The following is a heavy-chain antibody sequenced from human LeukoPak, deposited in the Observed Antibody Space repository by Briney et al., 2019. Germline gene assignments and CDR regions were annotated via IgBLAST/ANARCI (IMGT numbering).Heavy chain of an antibody. CDR1: GGSFSGYY. D-gene: IGHD3-10*02. CDR3: ARHLGSGSYTDY. Sequence: SETLSLTCAVYGGSFSGYYWSWIRQPPGKGLEWIGEINHSGSTNYNPSLKSRVTISVDTSKNQFSLKLSSVTAADTAVYYCARHLGSGSYTDYWGQGTLVTVSS. V-gene: IGHV4-34*01. CDR2: INHSGST. J-gene: IGHJ4*02.